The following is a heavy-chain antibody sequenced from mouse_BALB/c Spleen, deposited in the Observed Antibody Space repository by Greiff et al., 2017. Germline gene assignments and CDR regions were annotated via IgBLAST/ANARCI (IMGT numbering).Heavy chain of an antibody. J-gene: IGHJ4*01. CDR3: ARSPLLRLKDAMDY. Sequence: EVQLQQSGAELVKPGASVKLSCTASGFNIKDTYMHWVKQRPEQGLEWIGRIDPANGNTKYDPKFQGKATITADTSSNTAYLQLSSLTSEDTAVYYCARSPLLRLKDAMDYWGQGTSVTVSS. CDR2: IDPANGNT. CDR1: GFNIKDTY. D-gene: IGHD1-2*01. V-gene: IGHV14-3*02.